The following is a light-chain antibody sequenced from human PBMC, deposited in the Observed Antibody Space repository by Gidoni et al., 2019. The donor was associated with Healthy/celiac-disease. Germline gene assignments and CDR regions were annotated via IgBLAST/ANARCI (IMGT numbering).Light chain of an antibody. CDR2: AAS. CDR3: QQSYSTLLT. CDR1: QSISSY. J-gene: IGKJ4*01. V-gene: IGKV1-39*01. Sequence: DIQMTQSPSSLSASVGDRVTITCRASQSISSYLNWYQQKPGKAPKLLIYAASSLQSGVPSRFSGRGSGTDFTLTISSLQPEDFATYYCQQSYSTLLTFGGGTQVEIK.